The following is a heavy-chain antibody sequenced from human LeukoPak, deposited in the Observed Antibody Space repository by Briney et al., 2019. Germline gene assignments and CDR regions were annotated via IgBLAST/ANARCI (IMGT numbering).Heavy chain of an antibody. V-gene: IGHV3-30*18. D-gene: IGHD6-13*01. Sequence: RSLRLVYIAAVFSSSDYVLHLVRQAPANFPDTKAVMSTSGDIKIYRDSVKGRFTISRDNSKNTLYLQMNSLRAEDTAVYYCAKDPQQLVPPPPSYFDYWGQGTLVTVSS. CDR2: MSTSGDIK. J-gene: IGHJ4*02. CDR1: VFSSSDYV. CDR3: AKDPQQLVPPPPSYFDY.